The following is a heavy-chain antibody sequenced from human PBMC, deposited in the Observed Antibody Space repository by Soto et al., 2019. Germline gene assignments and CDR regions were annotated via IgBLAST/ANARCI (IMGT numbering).Heavy chain of an antibody. V-gene: IGHV3-48*02. CDR2: ISSSSSTI. CDR3: ARDCFGQQLVQVGYYYGMDV. Sequence: GGSLRLSCAASGFTFSSYSMNWVRQAPGKGLEWVSYISSSSSTIYYADSVKGRFTISRDNAKNSLYLQMNSLRDEDTAVYYCARDCFGQQLVQVGYYYGMDVWGQGTTVTVSS. D-gene: IGHD6-13*01. CDR1: GFTFSSYS. J-gene: IGHJ6*02.